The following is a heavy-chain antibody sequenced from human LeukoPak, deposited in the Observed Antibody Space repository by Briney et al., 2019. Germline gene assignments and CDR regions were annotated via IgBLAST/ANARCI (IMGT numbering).Heavy chain of an antibody. CDR3: ARHIGGSYYSYAFDI. J-gene: IGHJ3*02. CDR2: IYTSGST. V-gene: IGHV4-61*02. CDR1: GGSISSGSYY. Sequence: PSETLSLTCTLSGGSISSGSYYWSWIRQPAGKGLEWIGRIYTSGSTNYNPSLKSRLTISVDTSKNQFSLKLSSVTAADTAVYYCARHIGGSYYSYAFDIWGQGTMVTVSS. D-gene: IGHD1-26*01.